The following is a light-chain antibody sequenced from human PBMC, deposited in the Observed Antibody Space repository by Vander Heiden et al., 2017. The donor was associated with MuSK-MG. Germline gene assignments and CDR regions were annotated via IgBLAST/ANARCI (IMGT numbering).Light chain of an antibody. CDR3: LQGYNYPYS. Sequence: AIQMTQSPSSLSASVGDRVTITCRASQGVRNDLGWYQQKPGRAPKLLIYAASTLQSGVPSRFTGSGSDTDFTLTISSLQPEDFATYYCLQGYNYPYSFGQGTKLEIK. V-gene: IGKV1-6*01. J-gene: IGKJ2*01. CDR2: AAS. CDR1: QGVRND.